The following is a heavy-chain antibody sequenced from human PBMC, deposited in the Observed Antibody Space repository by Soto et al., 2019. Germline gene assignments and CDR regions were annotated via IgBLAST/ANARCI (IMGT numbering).Heavy chain of an antibody. V-gene: IGHV3-53*02. D-gene: IGHD3-10*01. CDR1: GFSVSGNY. CDR2: VYSGGAT. J-gene: IGHJ4*02. Sequence: LLVETGGGLIQPGTSLTLSCTASGFSVSGNYMTWVRQAPGKGLEWVSFVYSGGATFYADSVKGRFILSRDDSQNTMYLQMNHLRAEDTAVYYCARVPGRLWGRGTLVTVAS. CDR3: ARVPGRL.